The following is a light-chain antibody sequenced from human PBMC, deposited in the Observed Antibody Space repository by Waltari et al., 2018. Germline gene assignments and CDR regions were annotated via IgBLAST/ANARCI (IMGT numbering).Light chain of an antibody. V-gene: IGKV3-15*01. J-gene: IGKJ4*01. CDR1: QDISRK. CDR3: QQYYNWPSFS. CDR2: GAS. Sequence: IVMTQSPATLSMSPGERATLSCRASQDISRKLAWYQHRPGQAPRVLIYGASTRATDIPARFSGSGAGTEFTLTISSLQSEDFAVYYCQQYYNWPSFSFGGGTKVDIK.